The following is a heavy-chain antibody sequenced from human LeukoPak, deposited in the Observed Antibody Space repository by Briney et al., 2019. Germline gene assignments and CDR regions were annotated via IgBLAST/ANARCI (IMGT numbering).Heavy chain of an antibody. Sequence: GGSLRLSCVASGFTFSSYWMHWVRQTPGQGLMWVARIQSDGSTIYADSVKGRFTISRDNSKNSLYLQMNSLRAEDTALYYCAKDMAAYYYASGNIDYWGQGTLVTVSS. D-gene: IGHD3-10*01. CDR3: AKDMAAYYYASGNIDY. CDR1: GFTFSSYW. J-gene: IGHJ4*02. CDR2: IQSDGST. V-gene: IGHV3-74*01.